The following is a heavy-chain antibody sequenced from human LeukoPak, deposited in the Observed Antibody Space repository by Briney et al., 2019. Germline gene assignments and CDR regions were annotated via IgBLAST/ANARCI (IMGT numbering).Heavy chain of an antibody. Sequence: SETLSLTCTVSGGSISSYYWSWIRQPPGKGLEWIGYIYYSGSTNYNPSLKSRVTISVDTSKNQFSLKLSSVTAADTAVYYCASSVSSKGDYYYYYGMDVWGQGTTVTVSS. J-gene: IGHJ6*02. V-gene: IGHV4-59*08. CDR3: ASSVSSKGDYYYYYGMDV. CDR2: IYYSGST. D-gene: IGHD3-16*01. CDR1: GGSISSYY.